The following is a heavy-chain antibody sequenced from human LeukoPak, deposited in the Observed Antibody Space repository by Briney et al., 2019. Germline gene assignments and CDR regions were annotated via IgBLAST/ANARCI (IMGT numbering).Heavy chain of an antibody. J-gene: IGHJ4*02. D-gene: IGHD3-9*01. CDR3: ARDDILTGSFDF. Sequence: ASETLSLTCTVSGGSISSTGYYWDWIRQPPGKGLEWIGNIYYSGINYYNPSLRSRVTISVDTSKHQFSLKVSSVTAADAAVYYCARDDILTGSFDFWGQGTLVTVPS. V-gene: IGHV4-39*02. CDR1: GGSISSTGYY. CDR2: IYYSGIN.